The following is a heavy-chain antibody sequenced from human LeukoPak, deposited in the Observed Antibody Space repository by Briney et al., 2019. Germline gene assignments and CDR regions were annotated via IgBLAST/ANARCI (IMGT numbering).Heavy chain of an antibody. D-gene: IGHD3-22*01. CDR3: ARDGPITMIERYPPDY. J-gene: IGHJ4*02. CDR2: ISSSSSTI. V-gene: IGHV3-48*04. Sequence: PGGSLRLSCAASGFTFSSYSMNWVRQAPGKGLEWVSYISSSSSTIYYADSVKGRFTISRDNAKNSLYLQMNSLRAEDTAVYYCARDGPITMIERYPPDYWGQGTLVTVSS. CDR1: GFTFSSYS.